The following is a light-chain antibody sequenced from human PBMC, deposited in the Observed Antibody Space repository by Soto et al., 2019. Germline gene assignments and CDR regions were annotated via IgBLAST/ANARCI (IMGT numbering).Light chain of an antibody. Sequence: QSVLTQPPSVSGAQGQRVTISCTGSSSNIGAGYDVHWYQQLPGTAPKLLIYGNSNRPSGVPDRFSGSKPGTSASLAITGLQAEDEADYYCQSYDSSLSGYVVFGGGTKLTVL. CDR2: GNS. V-gene: IGLV1-40*01. J-gene: IGLJ2*01. CDR3: QSYDSSLSGYVV. CDR1: SSNIGAGYD.